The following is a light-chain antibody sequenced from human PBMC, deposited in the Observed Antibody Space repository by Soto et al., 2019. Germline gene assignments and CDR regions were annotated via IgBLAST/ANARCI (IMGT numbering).Light chain of an antibody. V-gene: IGLV4-60*02. CDR3: GTCDSNTRV. Sequence: HPVLTQPASASASLGSSVNLTCTLSSGHSRYIIAWHQQQPGKAPRYLMKLEGSGSYNKGSGVPDRFSGSSSGADRHLTIYNLAVDDEADYYCGTCDSNTRVFGGGTKLTFL. J-gene: IGLJ3*02. CDR1: SGHSRYI. CDR2: LEGSGSY.